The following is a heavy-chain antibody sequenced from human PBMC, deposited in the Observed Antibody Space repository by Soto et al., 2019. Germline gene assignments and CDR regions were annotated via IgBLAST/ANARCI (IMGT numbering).Heavy chain of an antibody. CDR2: VYYSGST. CDR1: GDSISSTSYY. D-gene: IGHD3-10*01. Sequence: SETLSLTCTVSGDSISSTSYYWDWIRQPPGKGLEWIGSVYYSGSTYYNPSLKSRVTISVDTSKNQFSLKLSSVTAADTAVYYCAGAGRGVRGVIVMNYYYGMDVWGQGTTVTVSS. J-gene: IGHJ6*02. CDR3: AGAGRGVRGVIVMNYYYGMDV. V-gene: IGHV4-39*01.